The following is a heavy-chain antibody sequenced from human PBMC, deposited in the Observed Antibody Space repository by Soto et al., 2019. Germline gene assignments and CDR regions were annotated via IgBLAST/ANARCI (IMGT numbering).Heavy chain of an antibody. D-gene: IGHD1-26*01. CDR3: ARDSGSYSLYYYYGMDV. Sequence: SLRLSCAASGFTFSSYAVHWVRQAPGKGLEWVAVISYDGSNKYYADSVKGRFTISRDNSKNTLYLQMNSLRAEDTAVYYCARDSGSYSLYYYYGMDVWGQGTTVTVSS. J-gene: IGHJ6*02. V-gene: IGHV3-30-3*01. CDR2: ISYDGSNK. CDR1: GFTFSSYA.